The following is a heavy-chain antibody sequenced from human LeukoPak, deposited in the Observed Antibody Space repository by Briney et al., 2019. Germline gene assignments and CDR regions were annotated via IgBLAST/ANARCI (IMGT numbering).Heavy chain of an antibody. D-gene: IGHD3-10*01. CDR3: ARDPTSGDYYGSGEND. CDR2: ISSSGSTI. Sequence: PGGSLRLSCAASGFTFSSYSMNWVRQAPGKGLEWVSYISSSGSTIYYADSVKGRFTISRDNAKNSLYLQMNSLRAEDTAVYYCARDPTSGDYYGSGENDWGQGTLVTVSS. CDR1: GFTFSSYS. J-gene: IGHJ4*02. V-gene: IGHV3-48*04.